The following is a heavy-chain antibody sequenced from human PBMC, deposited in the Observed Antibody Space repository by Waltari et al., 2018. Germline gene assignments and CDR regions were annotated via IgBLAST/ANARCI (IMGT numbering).Heavy chain of an antibody. J-gene: IGHJ4*02. CDR2: IYYSGST. CDR1: GGSISSSSYY. CDR3: ASGYCSGGSCFEPYYFDY. D-gene: IGHD2-15*01. Sequence: QLQLQESGPGLVKPSETLSLTCTVSGGSISSSSYYWGWVRQPPGKGLEWIGSIYYSGSTYYNPSLKSRVTISVDTSKNQFSLKLSSVTAADTAVYYCASGYCSGGSCFEPYYFDYWGQGTLVTVSS. V-gene: IGHV4-39*01.